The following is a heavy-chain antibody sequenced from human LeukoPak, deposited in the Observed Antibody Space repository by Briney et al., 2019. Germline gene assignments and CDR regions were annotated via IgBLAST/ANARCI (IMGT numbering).Heavy chain of an antibody. CDR1: GFTFSSYA. Sequence: GGSLRLSCAASGFTFSSYAMSWVRQAPGRGLEWVSRISGSGGSTYYADSVKGRFTNSRDNSKNTLYLQMNSLRADGTAVYYCAKVRLSGSYYVGFDYWGQGTLVTVSS. CDR2: ISGSGGST. D-gene: IGHD1-26*01. J-gene: IGHJ4*02. CDR3: AKVRLSGSYYVGFDY. V-gene: IGHV3-23*01.